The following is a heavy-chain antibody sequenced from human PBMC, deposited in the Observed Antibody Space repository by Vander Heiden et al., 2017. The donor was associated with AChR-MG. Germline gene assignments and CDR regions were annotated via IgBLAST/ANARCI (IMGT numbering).Heavy chain of an antibody. Sequence: EVQLVESGGGLVQPGGSLSLSCAAAGFPFSSYWMGWVRQAPGKWLEWVANIKQDGSEKYYVDSVKGRFTISRDNAKNSLYLQMNSLRAEDTAVYYCARANSSSWYGVYYYYYMDVWGKGPTVTVSS. CDR1: GFPFSSYW. J-gene: IGHJ6*03. D-gene: IGHD6-13*01. V-gene: IGHV3-7*01. CDR3: ARANSSSWYGVYYYYYMDV. CDR2: IKQDGSEK.